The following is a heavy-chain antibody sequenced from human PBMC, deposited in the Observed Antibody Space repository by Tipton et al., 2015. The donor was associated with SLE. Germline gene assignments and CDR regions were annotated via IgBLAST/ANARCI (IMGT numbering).Heavy chain of an antibody. D-gene: IGHD2-15*01. CDR1: GFNFGSYW. Sequence: SLRLSCVASGFNFGSYWMHWVRQAPGKGLVWISRTNPDGAIRSYEDSVKGRFIISRDNSKSTLYLQMNNVRVEDTALYYCTRGIDPGSSRISDYWGQGTMVSVSS. V-gene: IGHV3-74*01. CDR2: TNPDGAIR. CDR3: TRGIDPGSSRISDY. J-gene: IGHJ4*02.